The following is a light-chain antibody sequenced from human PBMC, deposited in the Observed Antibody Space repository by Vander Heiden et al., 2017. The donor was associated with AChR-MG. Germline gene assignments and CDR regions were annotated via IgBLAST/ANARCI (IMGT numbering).Light chain of an antibody. CDR3: QQKNCLPPHT. CDR1: QDISYY. V-gene: IGKV1-33*01. J-gene: IGKJ4*01. CDR2: DAS. Sequence: IQMTQTPSSLSASVGDRLTITCRASQDISYYLNWYQHKPGKAPKLLIYDASILETGVPSRFSRSGYGTHFSLIISSRQPEDFASYYCQQKNCLPPHTFGGGTKVELK.